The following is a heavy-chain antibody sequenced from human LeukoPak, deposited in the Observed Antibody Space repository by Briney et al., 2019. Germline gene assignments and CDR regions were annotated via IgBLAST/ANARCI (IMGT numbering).Heavy chain of an antibody. CDR3: AKRVDSSGYYYLPYFDY. J-gene: IGHJ4*02. CDR2: ISDSGGSR. V-gene: IGHV3-23*01. Sequence: GGSLRLSCAASGFTFRIHAMSWVRQAPGKGLEWVSVISDSGGSRYHADSVKGRFTISRDNSKNTLYLQMNSLRAEDTAVYYCAKRVDSSGYYYLPYFDYWGQGTLVTVSS. D-gene: IGHD3-22*01. CDR1: GFTFRIHA.